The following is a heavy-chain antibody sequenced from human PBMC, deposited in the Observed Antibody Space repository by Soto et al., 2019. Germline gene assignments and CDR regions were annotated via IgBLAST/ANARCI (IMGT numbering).Heavy chain of an antibody. CDR2: ISYDGSNK. V-gene: IGHV3-30*18. J-gene: IGHJ4*02. CDR1: GFTFSSYG. CDR3: AKGGYCSSTSCSAPIAVAAPLDY. D-gene: IGHD2-2*01. Sequence: QVQLVESGGGVVQPGRSLRLSCAASGFTFSSYGMHWVRQAPGKGLEWVAVISYDGSNKYYADSVKGRFTISRDNSKNTLYLQMNSLRAEDTAVYYCAKGGYCSSTSCSAPIAVAAPLDYWGQGTLVTVSS.